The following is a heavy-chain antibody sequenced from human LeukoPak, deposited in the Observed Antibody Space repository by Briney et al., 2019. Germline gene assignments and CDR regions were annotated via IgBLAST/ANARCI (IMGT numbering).Heavy chain of an antibody. D-gene: IGHD6-6*01. J-gene: IGHJ6*02. CDR1: GGSISSYY. Sequence: SETLSLTCTVSGGSISSYYWSWIRQPPGKGLEWIGYIYYSGSTNYNPSLKSRVTISVDTSKNQFSLKLSSVTAADTAVYYCARGPSPSSLTYYYYGMDVWGQGTTVTVSS. CDR2: IYYSGST. CDR3: ARGPSPSSLTYYYYGMDV. V-gene: IGHV4-59*12.